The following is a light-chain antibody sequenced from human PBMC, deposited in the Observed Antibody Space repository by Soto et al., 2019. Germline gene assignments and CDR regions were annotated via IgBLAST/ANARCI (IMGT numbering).Light chain of an antibody. J-gene: IGKJ5*01. Sequence: EIVLTQSPATLSLSPGERATLSCRASQYIRTYLAWYQQRPGQPPRLLIYDASSRATGIPDRFSGSGFGTDFTLTISRLEPEDFALYYCQHYAGGSRITFGQGTRLEI. CDR3: QHYAGGSRIT. CDR1: QYIRTY. V-gene: IGKV3-11*01. CDR2: DAS.